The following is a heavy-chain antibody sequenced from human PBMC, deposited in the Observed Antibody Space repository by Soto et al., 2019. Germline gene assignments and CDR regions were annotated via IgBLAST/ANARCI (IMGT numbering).Heavy chain of an antibody. CDR3: ARERKESVVKVWAASSSWHEPDYYYMDV. CDR1: GGSISSYY. V-gene: IGHV4-59*01. J-gene: IGHJ6*03. Sequence: QVQLQESGPGLVKPSETLSLTCTVSGGSISSYYWSWIRQPPGKGLEWIGYIYYSGSTNYNPSLKSRVTISVDTSKNQCSLKLSCVTAADTAVYYCARERKESVVKVWAASSSWHEPDYYYMDVWGKGTTVTVSS. CDR2: IYYSGST. D-gene: IGHD6-13*01.